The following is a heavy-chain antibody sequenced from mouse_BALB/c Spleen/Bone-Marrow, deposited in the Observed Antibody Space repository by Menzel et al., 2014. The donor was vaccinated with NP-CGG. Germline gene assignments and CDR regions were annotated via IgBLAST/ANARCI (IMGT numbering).Heavy chain of an antibody. CDR3: ARNDYGNPHYAMDY. D-gene: IGHD2-1*01. CDR2: IRSGGSI. J-gene: IGHJ4*01. CDR1: GFSVISYG. Sequence: VKLVESGPGLVQPSQSLFVTCTVSGFSVISYGVHWVRQPPGKGLEWLGVIRSGGSIDYNAAFISRLSISKDNSKSQVFFKMNSLQADDTAIYYCARNDYGNPHYAMDYWGQGTSVTVSS. V-gene: IGHV2-4*02.